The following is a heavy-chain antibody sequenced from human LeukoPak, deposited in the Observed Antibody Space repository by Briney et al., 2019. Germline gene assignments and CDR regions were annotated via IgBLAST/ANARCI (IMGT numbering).Heavy chain of an antibody. D-gene: IGHD5-18*01. J-gene: IGHJ4*02. CDR2: ISGSGGST. V-gene: IGHV3-23*01. CDR3: AKDWRRGYSYGFDY. Sequence: GGPLRLSFAAPGFTFISYVMSWFRQAPGKGLRWVSAISGSGGSTYYADSVKGRFTISRDNSKNTLYLQMNSLRAEDTAVYYCAKDWRRGYSYGFDYWGQGTLVTVSS. CDR1: GFTFISYV.